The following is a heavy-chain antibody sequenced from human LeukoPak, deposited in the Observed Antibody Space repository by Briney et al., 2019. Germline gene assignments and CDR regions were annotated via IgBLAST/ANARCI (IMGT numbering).Heavy chain of an antibody. V-gene: IGHV3-23*01. CDR1: GFTFSSSG. CDR3: AKGIYSSGWSYFDY. Sequence: GGSLRLSCAASGFTFSSSGMHWVRQAPGKGLEWVSTLSGSGITTYYADSVKGRFTISRDNSKNTLYLQMNSLRAEDTAVYYCAKGIYSSGWSYFDYWGHGTLVTVSS. J-gene: IGHJ4*01. CDR2: LSGSGITT. D-gene: IGHD6-19*01.